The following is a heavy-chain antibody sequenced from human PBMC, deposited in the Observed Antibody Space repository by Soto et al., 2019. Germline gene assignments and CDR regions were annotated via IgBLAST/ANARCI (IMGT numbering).Heavy chain of an antibody. J-gene: IGHJ5*02. CDR3: VKPRSSLEWPPFDP. V-gene: IGHV3-30*18. CDR1: GFAFRSYG. D-gene: IGHD3-3*01. Sequence: QVKLVESGGRVVQPGKSLRLSCAASGFAFRSYGMHWVRQAPGKGLEWVAVIKSDGTEQSYADSVVGRFFISRDNRRNTIFLQMNNVRPEDTAVYCCVKPRSSLEWPPFDPWGQGTRVTVSS. CDR2: IKSDGTEQ.